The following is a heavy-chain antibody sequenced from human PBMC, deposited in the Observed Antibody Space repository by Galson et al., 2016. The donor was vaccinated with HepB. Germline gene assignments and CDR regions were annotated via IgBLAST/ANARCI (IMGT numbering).Heavy chain of an antibody. CDR1: GGSISSSGYY. J-gene: IGHJ4*02. CDR2: IYYSGST. Sequence: ETLSLTCTVSGGSISSSGYYWGWIRLPPGKGLEWIGSIYYSGSTYYKSSLKSRVTISVDTSKNQFSLKLSSVTAADTAVYYCARTGSDGILTGLTWAHWGQGILVTVSS. D-gene: IGHD3-9*01. V-gene: IGHV4-39*07. CDR3: ARTGSDGILTGLTWAH.